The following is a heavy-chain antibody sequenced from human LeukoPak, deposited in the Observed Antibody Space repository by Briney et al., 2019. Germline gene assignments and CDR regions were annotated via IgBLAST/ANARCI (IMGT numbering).Heavy chain of an antibody. D-gene: IGHD3-10*01. J-gene: IGHJ4*02. Sequence: GGSLRLSCAASGFTFSSYGMHWVRQAPGKGLEWVSSISFSSSYISYADSVKGRFTISRDNAKNSLYLQMNSLRAEDTAVYYCARDLMHYGSGSFSSGSYYSDYWGQGTLVTVSS. CDR1: GFTFSSYG. CDR2: ISFSSSYI. CDR3: ARDLMHYGSGSFSSGSYYSDY. V-gene: IGHV3-21*01.